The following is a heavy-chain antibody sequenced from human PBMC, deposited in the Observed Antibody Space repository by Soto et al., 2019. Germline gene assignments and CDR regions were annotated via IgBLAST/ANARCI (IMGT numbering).Heavy chain of an antibody. D-gene: IGHD3-10*01. CDR3: AREGASSGRDDRPHYDMDV. V-gene: IGHV3-66*01. Sequence: QLGGSLRLSCAASGFTVSSNYMSWVRQAPGKGLEWVSVIYSGGSTYYADSVKGRFTISRDNSKNTLYLQMNSLRAEDTAVYYCAREGASSGRDDRPHYDMDVWGKGTTVTVSS. CDR2: IYSGGST. J-gene: IGHJ6*03. CDR1: GFTVSSNY.